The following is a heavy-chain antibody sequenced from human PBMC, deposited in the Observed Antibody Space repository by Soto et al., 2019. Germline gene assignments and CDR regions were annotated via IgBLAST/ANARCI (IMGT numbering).Heavy chain of an antibody. CDR1: GFTFSNHG. Sequence: QVQLVESGGGVVQPGRSLRLSCAASGFTFSNHGMHWVRQAPGKGLAWVAVIWYDGSYKYYADSVKGRFTISRDNSKNTLYLQMNSLRAEGTALYYCARQDMVAYYFDSWGQGTLVTVSS. CDR2: IWYDGSYK. V-gene: IGHV3-33*01. D-gene: IGHD5-12*01. J-gene: IGHJ4*02. CDR3: ARQDMVAYYFDS.